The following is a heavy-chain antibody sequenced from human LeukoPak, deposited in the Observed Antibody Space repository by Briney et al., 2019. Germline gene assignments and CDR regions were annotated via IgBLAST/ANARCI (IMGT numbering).Heavy chain of an antibody. V-gene: IGHV3-20*04. J-gene: IGHJ1*01. CDR2: ITRNGGST. CDR1: GFTFSDYY. Sequence: PGGSLRLSCAASGFTFSDYYMSWIRQAPGKGLEWVCGITRNGGSTGYADSVKGRFTISRDNAKNSVYLQMNSLRAEDTALYYCVRSITMFQHWGQGTLVTVSS. D-gene: IGHD5-24*01. CDR3: VRSITMFQH.